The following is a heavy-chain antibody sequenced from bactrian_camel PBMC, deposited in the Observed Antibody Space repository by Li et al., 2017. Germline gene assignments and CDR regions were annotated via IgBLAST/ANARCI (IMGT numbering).Heavy chain of an antibody. J-gene: IGHJ4*01. CDR1: GITEGTNC. V-gene: IGHV3S63*01. Sequence: HVQLVESGGGSVQAGGSLRLSFEVSGITEGTNCIGWFRQAPGEEREGVARISSTGSITRYADSVKGRFTISRDVALNTMYLQMNSLKPEDTAMYYCAASRGPTGGNWPLRAAEYVYWGQGTQVTVS. CDR2: ISSTGSIT. D-gene: IGHD8*01. CDR3: AASRGPTGGNWPLRAAEYVY.